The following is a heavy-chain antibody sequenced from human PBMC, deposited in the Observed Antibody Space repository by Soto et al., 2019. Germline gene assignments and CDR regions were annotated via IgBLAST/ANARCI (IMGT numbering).Heavy chain of an antibody. CDR1: GYSISSGYY. V-gene: IGHV4-38-2*01. J-gene: IGHJ5*02. CDR2: IYHSGST. CDR3: ARGSSRSYFDWLLGAHWFDP. Sequence: SETLSLTCAVSGYSISSGYYWGWIRQPPGKGLEWIGSIYHSGSTYYNPSLKSRVTISVDTSKNQFSLKLSSVTAADTAVYYCARGSSRSYFDWLLGAHWFDPWGQGTLVTVS. D-gene: IGHD3-9*01.